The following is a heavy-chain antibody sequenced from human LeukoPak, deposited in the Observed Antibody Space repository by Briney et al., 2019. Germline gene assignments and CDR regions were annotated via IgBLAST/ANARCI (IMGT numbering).Heavy chain of an antibody. V-gene: IGHV3-23*01. Sequence: PGGSLRLSCAASGFTFSSYAMNWVRQAPGKGLEWVSAISGSGGYTYYADSVKGRFTISRDNSKNTLYLQMNSLRAEDTAVYYCAKVGTGTGASFDYWGQGTLVTVSS. D-gene: IGHD1-7*01. J-gene: IGHJ4*02. CDR3: AKVGTGTGASFDY. CDR2: ISGSGGYT. CDR1: GFTFSSYA.